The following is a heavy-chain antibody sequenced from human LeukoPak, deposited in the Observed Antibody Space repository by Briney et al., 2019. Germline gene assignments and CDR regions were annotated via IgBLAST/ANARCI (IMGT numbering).Heavy chain of an antibody. D-gene: IGHD1-26*01. CDR3: AKDASYLFDY. J-gene: IGHJ4*02. CDR2: ISYDGSNK. Sequence: GRSLRLSCAASGFTFSSYGMHWVRQAPGKGLEWVAVISYDGSNKYYADSVKGRFTISRDNSKNTLYLQMNSLRAEDTAVYYCAKDASYLFDYWGQGTLVTVSS. CDR1: GFTFSSYG. V-gene: IGHV3-30*18.